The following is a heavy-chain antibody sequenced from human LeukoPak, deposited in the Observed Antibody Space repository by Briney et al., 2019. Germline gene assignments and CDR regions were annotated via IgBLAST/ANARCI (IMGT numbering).Heavy chain of an antibody. CDR2: INHSGST. Sequence: PSETLSLTCTVSGGSISSGRFYWSWIRQPAGKGLEWIGEINHSGSTNYNPSLKSRVTISVDTSKNQFSLKLSSVTAADTAVYYCARELQYYYMDVWGKGTTVTVSS. CDR3: ARELQYYYMDV. CDR1: GGSISSGRFY. D-gene: IGHD1-26*01. V-gene: IGHV4-61*10. J-gene: IGHJ6*03.